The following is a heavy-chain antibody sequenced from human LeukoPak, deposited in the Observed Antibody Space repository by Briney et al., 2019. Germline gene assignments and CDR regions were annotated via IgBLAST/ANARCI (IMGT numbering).Heavy chain of an antibody. J-gene: IGHJ4*02. CDR1: GFTFSGSA. Sequence: PGGSLRHSCAASGFTFSGSAMHWVRQASGKGLEWVGRIRSKANSYATAYAASVKGRFTISRDDSKNTAYLQMNSLKTEDTAVYYCTTRPHIVGATTFDYWGQRTLVTVSS. CDR2: IRSKANSYAT. CDR3: TTRPHIVGATTFDY. D-gene: IGHD1-26*01. V-gene: IGHV3-73*01.